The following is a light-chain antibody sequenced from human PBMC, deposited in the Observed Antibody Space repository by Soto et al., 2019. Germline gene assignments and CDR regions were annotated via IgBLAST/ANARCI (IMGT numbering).Light chain of an antibody. CDR1: QSVSNK. CDR2: DTS. Sequence: EIVMTQSPATLSVSPGERATLSGRASQSVSNKLAPYQHKPGQAPRVLIYDTSTRAAGIPARFSGSGSGTDFTLTISSLQSEDFAVHYCQQYNTWRSITFGQGTRLEI. J-gene: IGKJ5*01. V-gene: IGKV3-15*01. CDR3: QQYNTWRSIT.